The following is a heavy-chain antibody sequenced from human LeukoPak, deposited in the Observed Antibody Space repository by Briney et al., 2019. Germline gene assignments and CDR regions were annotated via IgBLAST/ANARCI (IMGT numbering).Heavy chain of an antibody. CDR3: ARHMRRDGYNYDY. D-gene: IGHD5-24*01. CDR1: GGSISSYY. Sequence: PETLSLTCTVSGGSISSYYWSWIRQPPGKGLEWIGYIYYSGSTNYNPSLKSRVTISVDTSKNQFSLKLSSVTAADTAVYYCARHMRRDGYNYDYWGQGTLVTVSS. V-gene: IGHV4-59*08. J-gene: IGHJ4*02. CDR2: IYYSGST.